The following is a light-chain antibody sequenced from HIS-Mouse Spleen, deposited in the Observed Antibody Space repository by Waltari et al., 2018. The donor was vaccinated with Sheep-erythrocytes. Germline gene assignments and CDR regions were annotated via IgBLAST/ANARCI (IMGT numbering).Light chain of an antibody. CDR2: EVS. CDR3: SSYAGSNNWV. CDR1: SSDVGGYNY. Sequence: QSALTQPPSASGSPGQSVTISCTGTSSDVGGYNYVSWYQQHPGKAPKLMFYEVSKRPAGVPDSFSGSKSGNTASLTVSGLQAEDEADYYCSSYAGSNNWVFGVGTKMTVL. V-gene: IGLV2-8*01. J-gene: IGLJ3*02.